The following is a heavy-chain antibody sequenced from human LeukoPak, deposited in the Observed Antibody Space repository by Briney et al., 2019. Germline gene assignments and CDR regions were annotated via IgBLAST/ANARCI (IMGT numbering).Heavy chain of an antibody. J-gene: IGHJ6*03. CDR3: ARARGYSYGYYYYYYYMDV. CDR2: INWNGGST. CDR1: GFTFDDYG. V-gene: IGHV3-20*04. D-gene: IGHD5-18*01. Sequence: GGSLRLSCAASGFTFDDYGMSWVRQAPGKGLEWVSGINWNGGSTGYADSVKGRFTISRDNAKNSLYLQMNSLRAEDTALYYCARARGYSYGYYYYYYYMDVWGKGTTVTVSS.